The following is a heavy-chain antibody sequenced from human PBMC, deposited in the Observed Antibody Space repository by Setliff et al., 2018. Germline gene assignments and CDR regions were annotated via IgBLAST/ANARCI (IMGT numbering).Heavy chain of an antibody. D-gene: IGHD6-13*01. J-gene: IGHJ4*02. CDR1: GGSISSGSYY. CDR3: ASTIAAAGTAADY. V-gene: IGHV4-61*09. Sequence: PSETLSLTCSVSGGSISSGSYYWSWIRQPAGKGLEWIGHIHTSGATNYNPSLKSRITISLDTSKNQVSLKLSSVTAADTAVYYCASTIAAAGTAADYWGQGTLVTVSS. CDR2: IHTSGAT.